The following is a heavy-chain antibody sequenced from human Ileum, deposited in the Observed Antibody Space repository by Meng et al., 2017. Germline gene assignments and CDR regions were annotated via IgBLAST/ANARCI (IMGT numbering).Heavy chain of an antibody. D-gene: IGHD6-13*01. CDR2: IDSGGSGT. CDR1: GFTFTTYA. Sequence: GESLKISCAASGFTFTTYAMSWVRQAPGKGLEWVSGIDSGGSGTYYADSVKGRFTISRDNSKNTLYMQMNSLRVEDTAVYYCVNGHSPDYWGQGTLVTVSS. V-gene: IGHV3-23*03. CDR3: VNGHSPDY. J-gene: IGHJ4*02.